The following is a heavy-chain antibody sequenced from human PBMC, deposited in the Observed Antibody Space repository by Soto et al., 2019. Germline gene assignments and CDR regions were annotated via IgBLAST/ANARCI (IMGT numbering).Heavy chain of an antibody. CDR2: IVPLPGTT. J-gene: IGHJ3*01. Sequence: QVQLVQSGAAVRKPGSSVKVSCKASGGTFTKYAITWVRQAPRQGLEWMGGIVPLPGTTNYAQKFRGRVTISADDSTSTAYLELSSLRSQDTAVYYCASGVGGLGGSSGWPDYAFDVWGQWTMVIVSS. V-gene: IGHV1-69*01. D-gene: IGHD6-19*01. CDR3: ASGVGGLGGSSGWPDYAFDV. CDR1: GGTFTKYA.